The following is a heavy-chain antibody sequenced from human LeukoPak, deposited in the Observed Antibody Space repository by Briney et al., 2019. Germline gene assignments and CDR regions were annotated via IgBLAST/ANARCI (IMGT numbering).Heavy chain of an antibody. V-gene: IGHV4-4*07. CDR1: GGSISSYY. J-gene: IGHJ3*02. Sequence: SETLSLTCTVSGGSISSYYWSWIRQPAGKGLEWIGRIYTSGSTNYNPSLKSRVAMSVDTSKNQCFLKLNSVTAADTAVYYCARVGLMAFDIWGQGTMVTVSS. D-gene: IGHD3/OR15-3a*01. CDR2: IYTSGST. CDR3: ARVGLMAFDI.